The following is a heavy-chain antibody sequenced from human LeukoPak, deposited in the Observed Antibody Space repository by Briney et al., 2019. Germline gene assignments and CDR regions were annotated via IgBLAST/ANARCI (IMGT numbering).Heavy chain of an antibody. CDR2: ISPNSGRT. Sequence: GASVKVSCKASGYTFTSSDINWVRQAAGQGLEWMGWISPNSGRTGYAQKFQGRVTMTANTSISTAYMELSSLRFDDTAVYYCARGRSGLAAAGTYDYWGQGTLITVSP. CDR3: ARGRSGLAAAGTYDY. V-gene: IGHV1-8*01. D-gene: IGHD6-13*01. CDR1: GYTFTSSD. J-gene: IGHJ4*02.